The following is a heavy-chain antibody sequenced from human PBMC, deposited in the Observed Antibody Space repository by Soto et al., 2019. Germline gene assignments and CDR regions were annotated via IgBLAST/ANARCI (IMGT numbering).Heavy chain of an antibody. CDR3: ARVVRGVVNWFDP. J-gene: IGHJ5*02. D-gene: IGHD3-10*01. V-gene: IGHV1-18*01. Sequence: HLVQSGPEVKKPGASITVSCKTSGDTFTNFCLSWVRQAPGQGLEWMGWIATYNSNRTYAQKFQGRLTLTTDTSTSTAYMELKNLGYDDTAVYYCARVVRGVVNWFDPWGQGTLVTVSS. CDR2: IATYNSNR. CDR1: GDTFTNFC.